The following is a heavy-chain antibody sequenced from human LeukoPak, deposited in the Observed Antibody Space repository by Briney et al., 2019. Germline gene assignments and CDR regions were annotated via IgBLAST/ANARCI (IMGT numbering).Heavy chain of an antibody. CDR3: AKPYCSGGSCYHSGYYYYYMDV. V-gene: IGHV3-23*01. CDR1: GFTFSSYW. CDR2: ISGSGGST. J-gene: IGHJ6*03. D-gene: IGHD2-15*01. Sequence: GGSLRLSCAASGFTFSSYWMHWVRQAPGKGLEWVSAISGSGGSTYYADSVKGRFTISRDNSKNTLYLQMNSLRAEDTAVYYCAKPYCSGGSCYHSGYYYYYMDVWGKGTTVTVSS.